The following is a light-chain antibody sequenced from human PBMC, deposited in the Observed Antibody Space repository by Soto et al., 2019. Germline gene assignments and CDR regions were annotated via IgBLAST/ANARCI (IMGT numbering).Light chain of an antibody. CDR2: GPS. CDR1: QSVSTN. J-gene: IGKJ3*01. V-gene: IGKV3-15*01. Sequence: EIVMTQSPSTLSVSPGERATLSCRASQSVSTNLAWYQHKPGQAPRLLIYGPSIRATGIPARFSGSGSGTEFTLTINSLQSEDFALYYCQEYDKWPPGFTFGPGIRVDNK. CDR3: QEYDKWPPGFT.